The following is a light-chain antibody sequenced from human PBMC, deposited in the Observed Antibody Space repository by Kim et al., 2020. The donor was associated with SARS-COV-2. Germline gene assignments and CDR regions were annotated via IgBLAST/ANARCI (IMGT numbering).Light chain of an antibody. CDR2: QDN. V-gene: IGLV3-1*01. CDR3: QAWDNSTAV. CDR1: KLGDEY. Sequence: VSPGQTASITCSGDKLGDEYACGYQQKPVQSPVLVIYQDNKRPSGIPERFSGSNSGNTATLTISGTQGMDEADYYCQAWDNSTAVFGGGTQLTVL. J-gene: IGLJ2*01.